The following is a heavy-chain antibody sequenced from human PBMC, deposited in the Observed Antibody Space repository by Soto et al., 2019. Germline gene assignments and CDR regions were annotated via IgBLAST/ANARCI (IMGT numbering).Heavy chain of an antibody. CDR3: ARYWGSFDAFDI. D-gene: IGHD3-16*01. Sequence: GGSLRLSCAASGFTFSSYGMHWVRLAPGKGLEWVAVIWYDGSNKYYADSVKGRFTISRDNSKNTLYLQMNSLRAEDTAVYYWARYWGSFDAFDIWGQGTMVTVSS. CDR1: GFTFSSYG. V-gene: IGHV3-33*01. J-gene: IGHJ3*02. CDR2: IWYDGSNK.